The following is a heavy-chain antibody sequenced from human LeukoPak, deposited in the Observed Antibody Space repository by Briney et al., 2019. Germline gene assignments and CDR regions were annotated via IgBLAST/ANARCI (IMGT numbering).Heavy chain of an antibody. Sequence: SETLSLTCAVYGGSFSGYYWSWIRQPPGKGLEWIGEINHSGSTNYNPSLKSRVTISVDTSKNQFSLKLSSVTAADTAVYHCATGRGSEYSSGWYIDYWGQGTLVTVSS. CDR2: INHSGST. J-gene: IGHJ4*02. D-gene: IGHD6-19*01. CDR3: ATGRGSEYSSGWYIDY. CDR1: GGSFSGYY. V-gene: IGHV4-34*01.